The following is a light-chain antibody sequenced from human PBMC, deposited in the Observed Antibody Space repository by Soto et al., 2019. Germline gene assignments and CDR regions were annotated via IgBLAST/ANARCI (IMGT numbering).Light chain of an antibody. V-gene: IGKV1-17*03. J-gene: IGKJ4*02. CDR3: LQHNSYPLT. CDR1: QGINHY. CDR2: GAS. Sequence: DIQMTQSPSAMSAPVGDRVTITCRASQGINHYLAWFQVKPGKVPKRLIYGASSLQSGVPSRFSGSGSGTEFTLTISSLQTEDSAGYYCLQHNSYPLTFGGGTKVDIK.